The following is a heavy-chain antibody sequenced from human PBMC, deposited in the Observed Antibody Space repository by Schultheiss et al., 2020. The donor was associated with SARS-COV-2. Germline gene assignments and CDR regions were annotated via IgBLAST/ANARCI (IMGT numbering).Heavy chain of an antibody. CDR2: IYYSGST. CDR1: GGSVSSGSYY. V-gene: IGHV4-61*01. CDR3: ARAVQLWPKSSDY. J-gene: IGHJ4*02. Sequence: SETLSLTCTVSGGSVSSGSYYWSWIRQPPGKGLEWIGYIYYSGSTNYNPSLKSRVTISVDTSKNQFSLKLSSVTAADTAVYYCARAVQLWPKSSDYWGQGTLVTVSS. D-gene: IGHD5-18*01.